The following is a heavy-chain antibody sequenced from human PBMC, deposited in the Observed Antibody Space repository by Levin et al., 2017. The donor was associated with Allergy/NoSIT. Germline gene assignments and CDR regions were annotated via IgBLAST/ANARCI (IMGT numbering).Heavy chain of an antibody. CDR1: GGSISSGGYS. J-gene: IGHJ4*02. V-gene: IGHV4-30-2*01. Sequence: SPTLSLPCAVSGGSISSGGYSWRWIRQPPGKGLEWIGNIYLSGSTNDNPSLKSRVTMSVDRSKNQFSLKLSYVTAADTAVYYCARVAGYSYGYYFDYWGPGTLVTVSS. CDR2: IYLSGST. CDR3: ARVAGYSYGYYFDY. D-gene: IGHD5-18*01.